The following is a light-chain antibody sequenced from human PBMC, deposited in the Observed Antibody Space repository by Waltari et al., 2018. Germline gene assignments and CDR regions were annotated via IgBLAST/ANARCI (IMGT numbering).Light chain of an antibody. CDR1: SLRYHY. Sequence: SSALTQDPVVSVALGQTVRITCQGDSLRYHYSTWYPPNPGQAPVLVMYGKNNRPSGIPDRFSGSYSGTTASLIITGAQAEDEGDYYCNSRDSRGHPLVFGTGTKVTVL. CDR3: NSRDSRGHPLV. V-gene: IGLV3-19*01. CDR2: GKN. J-gene: IGLJ1*01.